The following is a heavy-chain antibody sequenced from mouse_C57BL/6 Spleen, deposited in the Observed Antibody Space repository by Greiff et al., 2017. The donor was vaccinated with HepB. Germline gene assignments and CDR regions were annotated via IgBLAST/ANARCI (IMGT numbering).Heavy chain of an antibody. D-gene: IGHD2-4*01. J-gene: IGHJ1*03. V-gene: IGHV5-6*02. CDR2: VSSGGSYT. CDR1: GFTFSSYG. CDR3: ARRRITTPYWYFDV. Sequence: EVMLVESGGDLVKPGGSLKLSCAASGFTFSSYGMSWVRQTPDKRLEWVATVSSGGSYTYYPDSVKGRFTISRDNAKNTLYLQMSSLKSEDTAMYYCARRRITTPYWYFDVWGTGTTVTVSS.